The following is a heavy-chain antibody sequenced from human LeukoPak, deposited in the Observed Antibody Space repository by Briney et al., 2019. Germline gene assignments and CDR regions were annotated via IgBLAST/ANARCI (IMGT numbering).Heavy chain of an antibody. CDR1: GFTFSTSA. D-gene: IGHD1-7*01. Sequence: SGGSLRLSCVASGFTFSTSAMTWVRLGPGKGLEWVSAISGSGDSTYYTDSVKGRFTISRDNSKNTLYLQMNSLRVEDTAVYYCAREGINWNYGVWGRGTTVTVSS. CDR2: ISGSGDST. CDR3: AREGINWNYGV. J-gene: IGHJ6*02. V-gene: IGHV3-23*01.